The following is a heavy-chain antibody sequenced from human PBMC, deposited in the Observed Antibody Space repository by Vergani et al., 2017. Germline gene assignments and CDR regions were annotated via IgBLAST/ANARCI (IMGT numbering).Heavy chain of an antibody. CDR3: ARGDYGILTGYRY. D-gene: IGHD3-9*01. Sequence: QVQVVQSGAEVKKSGASVKFSCKTSGYTFSNYYMHWVRQAPGQGLEWMGIINPSGGHTNYAQKFQGRVTMTRDTSTSTVYMELSSLRSEDTAIYYCARGDYGILTGYRYWGQGPLVTVSA. J-gene: IGHJ4*02. CDR1: GYTFSNYY. CDR2: INPSGGHT. V-gene: IGHV1-46*03.